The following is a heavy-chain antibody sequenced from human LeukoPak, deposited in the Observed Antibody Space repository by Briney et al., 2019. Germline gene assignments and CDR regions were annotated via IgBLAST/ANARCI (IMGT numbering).Heavy chain of an antibody. V-gene: IGHV3-11*01. CDR2: ISYSGDTK. D-gene: IGHD6-13*01. CDR1: GFTFSDYY. CDR3: GRLGIIAAAGSNDY. J-gene: IGHJ4*02. Sequence: GGSLRLSCAASGFTFSDYYMSWIRQAPGKGLEWVSYISYSGDTKYYADSVKGRFTVSRDNAKNSLYLQMNSLRAEDTAVYYCGRLGIIAAAGSNDYWGQGTLVAVSS.